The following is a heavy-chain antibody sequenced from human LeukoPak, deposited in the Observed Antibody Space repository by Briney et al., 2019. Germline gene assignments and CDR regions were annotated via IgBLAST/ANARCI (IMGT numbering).Heavy chain of an antibody. J-gene: IGHJ4*02. D-gene: IGHD2-21*02. Sequence: SETLSLTCAVSGGSISSGGYSWSWIRQPPGKGLEWIGYIYHSGSTYYNPSLKSRVTISVDRSKNQFSLKLSSVTAADTAVYYCARSPICGGDCYLDYWGQGTLVTVSS. CDR1: GGSISSGGYS. CDR2: IYHSGST. V-gene: IGHV4-30-2*01. CDR3: ARSPICGGDCYLDY.